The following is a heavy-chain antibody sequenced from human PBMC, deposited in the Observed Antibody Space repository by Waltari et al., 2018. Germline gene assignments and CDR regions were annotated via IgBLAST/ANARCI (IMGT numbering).Heavy chain of an antibody. J-gene: IGHJ4*02. CDR2: MKTDVTSI. CDR3: TRNPGY. Sequence: EVQLVNSGGGLVQPGGSLRLSCAASDFFTDYWLDCVRQAPGKGRVWVTRMKTDVTSITYADSVKGRFTNSRDSAKNTYYLQMNSLRAEDTAVYYCTRNPGYWCQGTLVTVSS. CDR1: DFFTDYW. V-gene: IGHV3-74*03.